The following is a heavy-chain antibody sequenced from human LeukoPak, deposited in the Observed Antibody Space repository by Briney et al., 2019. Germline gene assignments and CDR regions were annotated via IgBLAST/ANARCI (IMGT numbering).Heavy chain of an antibody. D-gene: IGHD6-13*01. CDR2: IRGSGGST. CDR1: GFTFSSYA. V-gene: IGHV3-23*01. Sequence: PGGSLRLSCAASGFTFSSYAMSWVRQAPGKGLEWVSAIRGSGGSTNYGDSVKGRFTISRDNAKNSLYLQMNSLRAEDTAVYYCARKGYSSSWYEEDYWGQGTLVTVSS. J-gene: IGHJ4*02. CDR3: ARKGYSSSWYEEDY.